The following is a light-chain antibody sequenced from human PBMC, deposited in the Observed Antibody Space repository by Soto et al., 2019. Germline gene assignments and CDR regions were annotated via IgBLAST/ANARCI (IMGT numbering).Light chain of an antibody. Sequence: QSALTQPASVSGSPRQSITISCTGASSDVGSYTYVSWYQQHPGKAPKLMIYEVNNRPSGVSNRFSGSKSGNTASLTISGLQAEDEADYYCSSYTSSSTLVFGGGTKLTVL. CDR3: SSYTSSSTLV. CDR2: EVN. CDR1: SSDVGSYTY. J-gene: IGLJ3*02. V-gene: IGLV2-14*01.